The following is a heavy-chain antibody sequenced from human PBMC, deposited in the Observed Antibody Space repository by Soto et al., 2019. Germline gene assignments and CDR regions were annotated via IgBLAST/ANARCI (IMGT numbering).Heavy chain of an antibody. V-gene: IGHV1-69*13. CDR2: IIPIFGTA. CDR3: ASRIRSEGVFRYYYYGMDV. D-gene: IGHD3-10*01. CDR1: GGTFSSYA. Sequence: ASVKVSCKASGGTFSSYAISWVRQAPGQGLEWMGGIIPIFGTANYAQKFQGRVTITADESTSTAYMELSSLRSEDTAVYYCASRIRSEGVFRYYYYGMDVWGQGTTVTVSS. J-gene: IGHJ6*02.